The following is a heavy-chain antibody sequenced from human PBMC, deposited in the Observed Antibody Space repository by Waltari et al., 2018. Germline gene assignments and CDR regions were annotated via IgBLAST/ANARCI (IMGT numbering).Heavy chain of an antibody. Sequence: QVQLVQSGAEVKKPGASVKVSCKASGYTFTGYYMHWVRQAPGQGLEWMGRINPNSGGTNYAQKFQGRVTMTRDTSISTAYMELSRLRSDDTAVYYCARITPTGAYYYYYMDVWGKGTTVTVSS. V-gene: IGHV1-2*06. J-gene: IGHJ6*03. CDR1: GYTFTGYY. CDR2: INPNSGGT. D-gene: IGHD7-27*01. CDR3: ARITPTGAYYYYYMDV.